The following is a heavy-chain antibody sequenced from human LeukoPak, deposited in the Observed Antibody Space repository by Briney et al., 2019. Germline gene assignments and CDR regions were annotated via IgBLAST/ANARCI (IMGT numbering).Heavy chain of an antibody. D-gene: IGHD2-2*01. CDR3: ALGYCSSTSCYDHWIDP. Sequence: ASVKVSCKASGGTFSSYAISWVRQAPGQGLEWMGGIIPIFGTANYAQKFQGRVTITTDESTSTAYMELSSLRSEDTAVYYCALGYCSSTSCYDHWIDPWGQGTLVTVSS. CDR1: GGTFSSYA. CDR2: IIPIFGTA. V-gene: IGHV1-69*05. J-gene: IGHJ5*02.